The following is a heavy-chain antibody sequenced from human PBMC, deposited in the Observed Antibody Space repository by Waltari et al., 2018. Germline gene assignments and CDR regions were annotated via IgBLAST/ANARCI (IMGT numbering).Heavy chain of an antibody. J-gene: IGHJ4*02. CDR1: GFPFSSYG. Sequence: QVQLVESGGGVVQPGGSLRLSCAASGFPFSSYGMHWVRQAPGKGLEWVAFIRYDGSNKYYADSVKGRFTISRDNSKNTLYLQMNSLRAEDTAVYYCAKGIYGSGSYYEDYWGQGTLVTVSS. CDR2: IRYDGSNK. D-gene: IGHD3-10*01. CDR3: AKGIYGSGSYYEDY. V-gene: IGHV3-30*02.